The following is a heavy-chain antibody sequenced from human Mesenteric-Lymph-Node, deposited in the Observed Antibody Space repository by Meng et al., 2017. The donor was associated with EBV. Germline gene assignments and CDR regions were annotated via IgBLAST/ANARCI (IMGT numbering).Heavy chain of an antibody. Sequence: QVQLQESGPGLVKPSGTPSPPCAASDGSIRSSNWWSWVRQPPGKGLEWIGEISHSGSTNYNPSLKSRVIMSLDKSKNQFSLKLNSATAADTAVYYCASVFVNTAMVIPYFNYWGQGTLVTVSS. V-gene: IGHV4-4*02. J-gene: IGHJ4*02. CDR1: DGSIRSSNW. D-gene: IGHD5-18*01. CDR2: ISHSGST. CDR3: ASVFVNTAMVIPYFNY.